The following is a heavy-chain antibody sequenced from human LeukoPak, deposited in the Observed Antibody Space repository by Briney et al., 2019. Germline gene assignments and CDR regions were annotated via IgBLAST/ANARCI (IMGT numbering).Heavy chain of an antibody. J-gene: IGHJ4*02. CDR3: ARGGYVTHFDY. Sequence: SETLSLTCTVSGGSISSSSYYWGWIRQPPGKGLEWIVSTYYSGSTYYNPSLQSRVIISVDTSKNQFSLKLSSVTAADTAVYYCARGGYVTHFDYWGQGTLVTVSS. CDR1: GGSISSSSYY. D-gene: IGHD5-12*01. CDR2: TYYSGST. V-gene: IGHV4-39*07.